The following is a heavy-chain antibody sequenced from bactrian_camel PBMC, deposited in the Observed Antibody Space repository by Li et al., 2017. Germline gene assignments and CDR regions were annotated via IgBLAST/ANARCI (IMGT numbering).Heavy chain of an antibody. CDR1: GFVFSNYA. CDR2: VDTDGDT. J-gene: IGHJ4*01. V-gene: IGHV3S31*01. CDR3: TTGGHHGPYNY. Sequence: VQLVESGGGLVQSGRSLRLSCAASGFVFSNYAMSWVRQAPGKAREGVAAVDTDGDTQYADSVKSRFTMSRDNAKNTLYLHMNSLKTEDTAVYYCTTGGHHGPYNYWGQGTQVTVS. D-gene: IGHD7*01.